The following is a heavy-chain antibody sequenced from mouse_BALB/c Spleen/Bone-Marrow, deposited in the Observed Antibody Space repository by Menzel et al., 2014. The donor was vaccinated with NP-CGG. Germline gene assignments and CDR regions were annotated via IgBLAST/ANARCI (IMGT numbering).Heavy chain of an antibody. J-gene: IGHJ3*01. CDR2: ISSGGSYT. CDR3: ARHGITILIRY. CDR1: GFTFSSYA. D-gene: IGHD2-4*01. Sequence: EVQLQQSGAGVVKPGGSLKLSCAASGFTFSSYAMSWVRQTPEKRLEWVATISSGGSYTYYPDSVKGRFTISRDNAKNTLYLQMSSQRSEDTAMYYCARHGITILIRYWRQGT. V-gene: IGHV5-9-3*01.